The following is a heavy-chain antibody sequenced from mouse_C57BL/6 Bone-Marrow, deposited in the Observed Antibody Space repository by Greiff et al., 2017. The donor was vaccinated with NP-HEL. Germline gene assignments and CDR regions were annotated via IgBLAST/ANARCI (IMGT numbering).Heavy chain of an antibody. CDR3: ARARGVYYDYGRFAY. J-gene: IGHJ3*01. Sequence: QVQLQQPGAELVRPGSSVKLSCKASGYTFTSYWMDWVKQRPGQGLEWIGNIYPSDSETHYNQKFKDKATLTVDKSSSTAYMQLSSLTSEDSAVYYCARARGVYYDYGRFAYWGQGTLVTVSA. CDR2: IYPSDSET. D-gene: IGHD2-4*01. V-gene: IGHV1-61*01. CDR1: GYTFTSYW.